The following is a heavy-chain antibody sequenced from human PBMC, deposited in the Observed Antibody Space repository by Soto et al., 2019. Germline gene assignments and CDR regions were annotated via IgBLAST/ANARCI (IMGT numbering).Heavy chain of an antibody. J-gene: IGHJ3*02. CDR2: ISGSGGST. CDR1: GFTFSSYA. CDR3: AKFGSLWFGELPGAFDI. Sequence: GGSLRLSCAASGFTFSSYAMSWVRQAPGKGLEWVSAISGSGGSTYYADSVKGRFTISKDNSKNTLYLQMNSLRAEETAVYYCAKFGSLWFGELPGAFDIWGQGTMVTVSS. V-gene: IGHV3-23*01. D-gene: IGHD3-10*01.